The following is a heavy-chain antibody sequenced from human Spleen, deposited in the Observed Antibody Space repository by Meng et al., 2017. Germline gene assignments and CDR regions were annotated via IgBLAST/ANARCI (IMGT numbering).Heavy chain of an antibody. CDR1: GYNFFTYG. J-gene: IGHJ4*02. CDR2: IIPIFGTA. D-gene: IGHD4-23*01. CDR3: ARLDGLLGGGNAPYYFDY. V-gene: IGHV1-69*13. Sequence: SVKVSCKPSGYNFFTYGISWVRQAPGQGLEWMGGIIPIFGTANYAQKFQGRVTITADESTSTAYMELSSLRSEDTAVYYCARLDGLLGGGNAPYYFDYWGQGTLVTVSS.